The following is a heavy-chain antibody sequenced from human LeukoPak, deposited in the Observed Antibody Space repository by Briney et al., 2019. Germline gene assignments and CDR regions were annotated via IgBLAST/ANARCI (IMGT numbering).Heavy chain of an antibody. CDR1: GGSISSNGYY. CDR3: ASNQWPSWYFDL. V-gene: IGHV4-39*07. CDR2: IYYSGST. Sequence: SETLSLTCSVSGGSISSNGYYWGWIRQPPGKGLEWIGSIYYSGSTFDNPSLKSRVTISMDKSRNQFSLKLRSVTAADTAVYYCASNQWPSWYFDLWGRGTLVTVSA. D-gene: IGHD6-19*01. J-gene: IGHJ2*01.